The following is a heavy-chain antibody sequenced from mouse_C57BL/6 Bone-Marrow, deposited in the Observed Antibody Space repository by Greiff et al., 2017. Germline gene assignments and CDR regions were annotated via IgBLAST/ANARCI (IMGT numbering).Heavy chain of an antibody. J-gene: IGHJ4*01. Sequence: EVQLQQSGPELVKPGASVKISCTASGYTFTDYYMNWVKQSHGKSLEWIGDINPNNGGTSYNQKFKGKATLTVDKSSSTAYMELRSLTSEDSAVYYCASPRVQYYYAMDYWGQGTSVTVSS. CDR2: INPNNGGT. CDR3: ASPRVQYYYAMDY. CDR1: GYTFTDYY. V-gene: IGHV1-26*01.